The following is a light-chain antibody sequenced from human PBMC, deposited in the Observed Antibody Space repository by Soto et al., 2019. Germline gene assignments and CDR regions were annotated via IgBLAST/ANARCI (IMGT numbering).Light chain of an antibody. Sequence: DIQMTQSPSSLSASVGDRVTITCRASQTISSYLNWYQQKPGKAPKSLIYAASNLQSGVPSRFRGSGSWTDFTLTISSLQPEDFATYYCQQSYSTPITFGQGTRLEIK. CDR1: QTISSY. V-gene: IGKV1-39*01. CDR2: AAS. CDR3: QQSYSTPIT. J-gene: IGKJ5*01.